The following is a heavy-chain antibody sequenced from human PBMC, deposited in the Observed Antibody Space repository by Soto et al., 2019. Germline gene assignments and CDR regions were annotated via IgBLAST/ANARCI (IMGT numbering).Heavy chain of an antibody. CDR3: TTEDPKWYLTYYYGKDV. D-gene: IGHD2-2*01. Sequence: GGSLRLSCAASGFTFSNAWMSWVRQAPGKGLEWVGRIKSKTDGGTTDYAAPVKGRFTISRDDSKNTLYLQMNSLKTEDTAVYYCTTEDPKWYLTYYYGKDVWGQGTTVTVSS. CDR1: GFTFSNAW. V-gene: IGHV3-15*01. CDR2: IKSKTDGGTT. J-gene: IGHJ6*02.